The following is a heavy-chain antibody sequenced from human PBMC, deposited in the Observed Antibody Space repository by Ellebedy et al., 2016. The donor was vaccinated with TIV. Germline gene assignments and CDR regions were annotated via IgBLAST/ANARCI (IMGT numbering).Heavy chain of an antibody. CDR1: GGSVSDFF. CDR2: IYYGGST. D-gene: IGHD1-26*01. CDR3: ASVPSGSYGHFDF. J-gene: IGHJ4*02. Sequence: MPSETLSLTCAVSGGSVSDFFWSWIRQPPGKGLEWIGHIYYGGSTTYNHSLQSRVTISLDTSKNQFSLRLTSVSAADTAVYYCASVPSGSYGHFDFWGQGTLVTVSS. V-gene: IGHV4-59*02.